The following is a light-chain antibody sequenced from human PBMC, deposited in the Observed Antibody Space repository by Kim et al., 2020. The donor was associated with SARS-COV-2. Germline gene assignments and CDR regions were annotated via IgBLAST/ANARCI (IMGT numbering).Light chain of an antibody. Sequence: AYVGDRVTITCRASQSINNWLAWYQHKPGTAPKVLISKASNLESGVPSRFSGSGSGTDFTLTINSLQADDFATYYCQNYNGYPWTFGQGTKVDIK. CDR1: QSINNW. V-gene: IGKV1-5*03. CDR3: QNYNGYPWT. J-gene: IGKJ1*01. CDR2: KAS.